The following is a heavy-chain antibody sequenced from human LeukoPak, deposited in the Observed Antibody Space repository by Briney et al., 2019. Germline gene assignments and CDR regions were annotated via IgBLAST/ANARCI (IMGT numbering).Heavy chain of an antibody. Sequence: SETLSLTCTVSGYSISSGYYWGWIRQPPGKGLEWIGSIYHSGSTYCNPSLKSRVTISVDTSKNQFSLKLSSVTAADTAVYYCARVVARIQPWRRYFDYWGQGTLVTVSS. J-gene: IGHJ4*02. D-gene: IGHD5-18*01. CDR1: GYSISSGYY. CDR2: IYHSGST. V-gene: IGHV4-38-2*02. CDR3: ARVVARIQPWRRYFDY.